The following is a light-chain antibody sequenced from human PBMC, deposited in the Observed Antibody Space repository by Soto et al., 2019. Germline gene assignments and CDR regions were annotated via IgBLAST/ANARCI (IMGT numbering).Light chain of an antibody. Sequence: QSALTQPASVSGSPGQSITLSCTGTSSDVGSSNLVSWYQHLPGKAPKLTIYEGSKRPSGVSYRFSGSKSGNTASLTISGLQAEDEADYHCCSYAGSSAWVFGGGTKLTVL. CDR3: CSYAGSSAWV. CDR2: EGS. J-gene: IGLJ3*02. V-gene: IGLV2-23*01. CDR1: SSDVGSSNL.